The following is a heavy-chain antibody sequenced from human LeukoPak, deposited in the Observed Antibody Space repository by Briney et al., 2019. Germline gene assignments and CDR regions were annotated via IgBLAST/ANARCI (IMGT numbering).Heavy chain of an antibody. V-gene: IGHV4-39*02. CDR1: GGSISSNSYY. J-gene: IGHJ4*02. Sequence: SETLSLTCAVSGGSISSNSYYWGWIRQPPGKGLEWIGSIYYSGSTYYNPSLKSRVTISVDTSKNQFSLKLSSVTAADTAVYYCARDPLGYSYGEWGQGTLVTVSS. CDR2: IYYSGST. D-gene: IGHD5-18*01. CDR3: ARDPLGYSYGE.